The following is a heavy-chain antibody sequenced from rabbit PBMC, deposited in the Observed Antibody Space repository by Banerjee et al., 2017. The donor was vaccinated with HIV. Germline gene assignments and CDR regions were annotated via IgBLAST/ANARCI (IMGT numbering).Heavy chain of an antibody. D-gene: IGHD3-1*01. CDR3: ARHVHWVGSDL. V-gene: IGHV1S40*01. J-gene: IGHJ6*01. Sequence: ANWAKGRFTISKTPSTTVTLQMTSLTAADTATYFCARHVHWVGSDLWGQGTLVTVS.